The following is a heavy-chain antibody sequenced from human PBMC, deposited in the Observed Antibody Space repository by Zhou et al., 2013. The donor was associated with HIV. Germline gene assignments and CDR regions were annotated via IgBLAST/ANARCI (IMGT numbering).Heavy chain of an antibody. V-gene: IGHV1-69*05. J-gene: IGHJ6*03. CDR3: ARARNTAMATGYYYYMDV. D-gene: IGHD5-18*01. Sequence: QVQLVQSGAEVKKPGSSVKVSCKASGGTFSSYAIFGTANYAQKFQGRVTITTDESTSTAYMELSSLRSEDTAVYYCARARNTAMATGYYYYMDVWGKGTTVTVSS. CDR2: FGTA. CDR1: GGTFSSYA.